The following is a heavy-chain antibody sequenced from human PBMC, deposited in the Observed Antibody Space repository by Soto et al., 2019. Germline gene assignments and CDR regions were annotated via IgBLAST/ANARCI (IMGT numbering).Heavy chain of an antibody. V-gene: IGHV4-30-4*01. Sequence: PSETLSLTCSVSGDSISNLDYFWAWIRQPPGQALEYIGYIYKSATTYYNPSFESRVAISVDTSKSQFYLNVTSVTVADTAVYFCARGRYCINGRCFPTWFDSWGQGAPVTVSS. CDR1: GDSISNLDYF. CDR3: ARGRYCINGRCFPTWFDS. CDR2: IYKSATT. D-gene: IGHD2-8*01. J-gene: IGHJ5*01.